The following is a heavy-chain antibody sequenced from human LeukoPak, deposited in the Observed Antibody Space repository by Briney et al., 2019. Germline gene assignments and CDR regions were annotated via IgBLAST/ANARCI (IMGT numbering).Heavy chain of an antibody. D-gene: IGHD5-24*01. CDR2: ISYDGSNK. CDR3: ARDGYNQGYFDY. Sequence: PGGSLRLSRAASGFTFSSYAMHWVRQAPGKGLEWVAVISYDGSNKYYADSVKGRFTISRDNSKNTLYLQMNSLRAEDTAVYYCARDGYNQGYFDYWGQGTLVTVSS. CDR1: GFTFSSYA. V-gene: IGHV3-30-3*01. J-gene: IGHJ4*02.